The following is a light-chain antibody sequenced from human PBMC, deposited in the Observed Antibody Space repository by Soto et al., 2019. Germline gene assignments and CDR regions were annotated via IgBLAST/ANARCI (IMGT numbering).Light chain of an antibody. CDR1: QSVSSSY. J-gene: IGKJ1*01. CDR2: GAS. V-gene: IGKV3-20*01. CDR3: QQYGSSPPRT. Sequence: EIVLTQSPCTLSLSPGERATLSCRASQSVSSSYLAWYQQKPGQAPRLLIYGASSRATGITDRFSGSGSGTDFTLTISRLEPEDFAVYYCQQYGSSPPRTFGQGTKVEIK.